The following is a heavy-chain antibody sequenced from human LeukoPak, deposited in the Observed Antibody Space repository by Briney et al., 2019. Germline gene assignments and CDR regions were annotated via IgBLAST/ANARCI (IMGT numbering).Heavy chain of an antibody. D-gene: IGHD6-13*01. CDR1: GGSISSGDYY. J-gene: IGHJ3*02. V-gene: IGHV4-30-4*08. Sequence: SETLSLTCTVSGGSISSGDYYWTWIRQPPGKGLESIGYIYYSGSTYYNPSLKSRVTISVDTSKNQFSLKLSSVTAADTAVYYCARRFVGDSSSWGASDIWGQGTMVTVSS. CDR2: IYYSGST. CDR3: ARRFVGDSSSWGASDI.